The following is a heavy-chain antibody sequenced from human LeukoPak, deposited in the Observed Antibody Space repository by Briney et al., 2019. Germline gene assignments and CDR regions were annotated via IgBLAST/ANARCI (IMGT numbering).Heavy chain of an antibody. V-gene: IGHV1-24*01. Sequence: ASVKVSCKVSGYTLTELSMHWVRQAPGKGLEWMGGFDPEDGETIYAQKFQGRVTMTEDTSTDTAYMELSSLRSEDTAVYYCPTGVAAGGSLTGWGQGTLVTVSS. CDR2: FDPEDGET. J-gene: IGHJ4*02. CDR3: PTGVAAGGSLTG. D-gene: IGHD6-13*01. CDR1: GYTLTELS.